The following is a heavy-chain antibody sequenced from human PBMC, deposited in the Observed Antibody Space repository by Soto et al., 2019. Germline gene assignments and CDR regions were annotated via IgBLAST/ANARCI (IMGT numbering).Heavy chain of an antibody. J-gene: IGHJ4*02. Sequence: NPSETLSLTCTVSGGSIGGYYWNWIRQAPGKGLGWIGYIYYTGRTKYNPSLTTRVTMSADTTKNQVSLRLTSVTAADSAVYYCARVRERLQYFDWFYHFGSWGQGTLGTVSS. V-gene: IGHV4-59*12. D-gene: IGHD3-9*01. CDR2: IYYTGRT. CDR1: GGSIGGYY. CDR3: ARVRERLQYFDWFYHFGS.